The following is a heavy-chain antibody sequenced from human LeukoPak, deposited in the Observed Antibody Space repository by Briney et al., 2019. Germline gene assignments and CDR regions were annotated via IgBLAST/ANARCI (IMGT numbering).Heavy chain of an antibody. Sequence: GGSLRLSCAASGFTFDDYAMHWVRQAPGKGLEWVSLISWDGGSTYYADSVKGRFTISRDNSKNSLYLQMNSLRAEDTALYYCAREYYYDSSGRGYYYYMDVWGKGTTVTVSS. V-gene: IGHV3-43D*03. D-gene: IGHD3-22*01. CDR1: GFTFDDYA. CDR3: AREYYYDSSGRGYYYYMDV. CDR2: ISWDGGST. J-gene: IGHJ6*03.